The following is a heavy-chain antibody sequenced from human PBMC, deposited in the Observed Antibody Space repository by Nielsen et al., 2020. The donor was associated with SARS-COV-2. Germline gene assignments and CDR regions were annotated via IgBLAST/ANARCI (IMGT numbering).Heavy chain of an antibody. D-gene: IGHD3-16*01. Sequence: SETLSLTCTVSGASINSGSFYWSWIRQHPGKGLDWIGYIYYRGNTYYNPSLKSRVTISMDTSKNQVSLKLSSVTAADTAVYYCANWGHAFDIWGQGTMVTVSS. CDR3: ANWGHAFDI. V-gene: IGHV4-31*03. CDR1: GASINSGSFY. CDR2: IYYRGNT. J-gene: IGHJ3*02.